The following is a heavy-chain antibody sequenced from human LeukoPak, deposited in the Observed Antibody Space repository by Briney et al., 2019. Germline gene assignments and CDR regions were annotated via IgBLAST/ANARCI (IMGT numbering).Heavy chain of an antibody. CDR1: GFTFSGYY. Sequence: PGGSLRLSCAASGFTFSGYYMSWVRQAPGKGLEWISGISGSGSSTYYADSVKGRFTISRGISKNTLYLQMNSLRAEDTAVYYCAKGEDYFDYWGQGTLVTVSS. CDR3: AKGEDYFDY. CDR2: ISGSGSST. V-gene: IGHV3-23*01. J-gene: IGHJ4*02.